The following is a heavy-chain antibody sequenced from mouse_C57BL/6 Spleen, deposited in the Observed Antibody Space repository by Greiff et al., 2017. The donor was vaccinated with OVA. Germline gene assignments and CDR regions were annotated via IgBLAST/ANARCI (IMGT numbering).Heavy chain of an antibody. CDR3: ARQEGLGRYFDV. D-gene: IGHD4-1*01. CDR1: GFTFSSYG. J-gene: IGHJ1*03. CDR2: ISSGGSYT. Sequence: DVKLVESGGDLVKPGGSLKLSCAASGFTFSSYGMSWVRQTPDKRLEWVATISSGGSYTYYPDSVKGRFTISRDNAKNTLYLQMSSLKSEDTAMYYGARQEGLGRYFDVWGTGTTVTVSS. V-gene: IGHV5-6*02.